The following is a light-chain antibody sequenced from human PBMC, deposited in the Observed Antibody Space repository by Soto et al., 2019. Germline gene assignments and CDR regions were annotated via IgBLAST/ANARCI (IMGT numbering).Light chain of an antibody. V-gene: IGKV1-33*01. J-gene: IGKJ5*01. CDR1: RFIGNY. CDR3: QQYHSLPIT. Sequence: DIQMTQSPSAVSAFVGDRVTITCQASRFIGNYLNWYQQKPGKAPKLLINDASNLETGVPPRFSGSGSGTDFSVTISSLQPEDIATYYCQQYHSLPITFGQGTRLEIK. CDR2: DAS.